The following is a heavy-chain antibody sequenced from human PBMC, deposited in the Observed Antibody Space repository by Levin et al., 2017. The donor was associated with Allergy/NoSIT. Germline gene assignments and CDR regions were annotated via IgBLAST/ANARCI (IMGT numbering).Heavy chain of an antibody. J-gene: IGHJ1*01. V-gene: IGHV1-46*01. CDR2: INPSGGST. CDR1: EYNFTSHF. Sequence: GASVKVSCKASEYNFTSHFIHWVRQAPGQGPEWMGIINPSGGSTSYAQKFQGRITMTKDTSTSTVYMELSSLRSEDTAVYYCSREGDSRVPFQYWGQGTLVAVSS. D-gene: IGHD1-26*01. CDR3: SREGDSRVPFQY.